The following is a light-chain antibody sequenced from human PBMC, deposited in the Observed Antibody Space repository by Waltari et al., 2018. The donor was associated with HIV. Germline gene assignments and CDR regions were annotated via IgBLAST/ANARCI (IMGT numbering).Light chain of an antibody. J-gene: IGLJ2*01. CDR2: DIN. CDR1: NRYVGAYNS. Sequence: QSALTPPRSVSESPGPSVTISCTGTNRYVGAYNSVPWYQQHPGKAPKLIIYDINKRPSGVPDRFSGSKSGNMASLAISGLQAEDEADYYCCSYADGYTWIFGGGTKLTVL. V-gene: IGLV2-11*01. CDR3: CSYADGYTWI.